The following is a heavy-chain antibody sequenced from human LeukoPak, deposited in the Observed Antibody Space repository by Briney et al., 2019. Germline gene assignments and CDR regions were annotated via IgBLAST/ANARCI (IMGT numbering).Heavy chain of an antibody. CDR1: GFTFSNYD. V-gene: IGHV3-21*01. D-gene: IGHD5-24*01. J-gene: IGHJ4*02. Sequence: GGSLRLSCAASGFTFSNYDMTWVRQAPGKGLEWVSSISATTIYRFSAGSVRGRFTISRDNVENSLYLHMNDLRREDTAVYYCARSGLGRDAYNSFDYWGQGTLVIVSS. CDR3: ARSGLGRDAYNSFDY. CDR2: ISATTIYR.